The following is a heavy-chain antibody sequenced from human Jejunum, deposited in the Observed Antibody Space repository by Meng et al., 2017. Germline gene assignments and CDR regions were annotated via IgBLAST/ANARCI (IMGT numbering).Heavy chain of an antibody. D-gene: IGHD3-3*01. V-gene: IGHV3-23*01. Sequence: GGSLRLSCVASGFTFSSYAMNWVRQAPGKGLEWVSVIGAGGGTTFYADSVKGRFTISRDNSMNTLYLQMNSLRAEDTAVYYCTNKDYTTWTDVWGQGTLVTVSS. CDR2: IGAGGGTT. CDR3: TNKDYTTWTDV. J-gene: IGHJ4*02. CDR1: GFTFSSYA.